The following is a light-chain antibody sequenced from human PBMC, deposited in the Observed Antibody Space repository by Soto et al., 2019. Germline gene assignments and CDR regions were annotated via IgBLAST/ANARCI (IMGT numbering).Light chain of an antibody. CDR3: QQSYNIPPIT. V-gene: IGKV1-39*01. J-gene: IGKJ5*01. CDR1: QDISNS. Sequence: DIQMTQSPSSLSASVGGRVTIICRASQDISNSLNWYQQKPGKPPKVLIYGASTLQDGVPSRFSGGGSGTEFTLTISSLQPEDFATYYCQQSYNIPPITLGQGTRLEIK. CDR2: GAS.